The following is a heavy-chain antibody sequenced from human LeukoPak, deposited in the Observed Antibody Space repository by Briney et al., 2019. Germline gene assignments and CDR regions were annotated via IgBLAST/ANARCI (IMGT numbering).Heavy chain of an antibody. CDR2: LWFDGSKE. CDR1: GFTFSRFG. D-gene: IGHD3-16*01. Sequence: GTSLRLSCTASGFTFSRFGMHWVRQAPGKGPEWVAVLWFDGSKEYYTDSVKGRFTISRDNSKNTLYLQMNSLSAEDTAIYYCVSGGENFFDYWGQGTLVTVSS. J-gene: IGHJ4*02. V-gene: IGHV3-33*01. CDR3: VSGGENFFDY.